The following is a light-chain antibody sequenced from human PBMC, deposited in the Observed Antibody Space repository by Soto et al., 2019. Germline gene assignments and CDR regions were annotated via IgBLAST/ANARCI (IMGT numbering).Light chain of an antibody. CDR3: CSYAGSSHWV. CDR1: SSDVGGYDY. V-gene: IGLV2-11*01. Sequence: QSVLTQPRSVSGSPGQSVTISCTGTSSDVGGYDYVSWYQQHPGKAPLLMIYDVTKRPSGVPERFSGSQSGNTASLTISGLQAEDEAAYYCCSYAGSSHWVFGGGTKLTVL. CDR2: DVT. J-gene: IGLJ3*02.